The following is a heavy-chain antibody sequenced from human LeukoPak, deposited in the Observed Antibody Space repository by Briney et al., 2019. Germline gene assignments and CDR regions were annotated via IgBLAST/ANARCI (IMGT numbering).Heavy chain of an antibody. V-gene: IGHV4-39*01. CDR3: ARGVAAAEPGGAFDI. CDR2: LYYGGSS. CDR1: GDSISTTNSY. Sequence: SETLSLTCTVSGDSISTTNSYRGWIRQPPGKGLEWIGSLYYGGSSYYNPSLKSRVTISADTSKNQFSLKLTSATAADTAVYYCARGVAAAEPGGAFDIWGQGTMVTVSS. D-gene: IGHD6-13*01. J-gene: IGHJ3*02.